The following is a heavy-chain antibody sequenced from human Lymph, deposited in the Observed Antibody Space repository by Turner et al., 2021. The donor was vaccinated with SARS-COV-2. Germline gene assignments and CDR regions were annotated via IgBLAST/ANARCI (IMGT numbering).Heavy chain of an antibody. J-gene: IGHJ4*02. Sequence: DVQLVESGGGLIQPGGSLRLSCAASEFTVSSNYMSWVRQAPGKGLECVSIIYSGGSTYYADSVKGRFTISRDNSKNTLYLQMNSLRAEDTAVYYCARVLPYGDYFDYWGQGTLVTVSS. CDR3: ARVLPYGDYFDY. V-gene: IGHV3-53*01. D-gene: IGHD4-17*01. CDR1: EFTVSSNY. CDR2: IYSGGST.